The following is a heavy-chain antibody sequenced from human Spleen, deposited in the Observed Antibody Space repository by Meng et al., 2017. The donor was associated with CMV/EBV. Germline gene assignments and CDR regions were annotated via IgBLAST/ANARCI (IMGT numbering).Heavy chain of an antibody. V-gene: IGHV3-74*01. CDR3: VTYNWHATDY. D-gene: IGHD1-20*01. CDR1: GFSFTKYY. J-gene: IGHJ4*02. CDR2: IKTDGTGP. Sequence: GGSLRLSCVASGFSFTKYYMYWVRQAPGKGLVWVSGIKTDGTGPVYADSVRGRFTISRDNAKKTLYLEMNSLRAEDAAMYYCVTYNWHATDYWGPGTLVTVSS.